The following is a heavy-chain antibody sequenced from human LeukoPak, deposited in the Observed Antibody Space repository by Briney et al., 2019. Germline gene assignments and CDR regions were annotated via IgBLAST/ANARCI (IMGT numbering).Heavy chain of an antibody. Sequence: ASVKVSCKASGCIFTNYDINWVRHGSGQGREWRGWMDPNSGNTGYAQKFQGRVTITRHTSISTAYMELSSLISEDTAVYYCARVRLDSSGSILFDYWGQGTLVSVSS. CDR2: MDPNSGNT. CDR1: GCIFTNYD. V-gene: IGHV1-8*03. CDR3: ARVRLDSSGSILFDY. D-gene: IGHD3-22*01. J-gene: IGHJ4*02.